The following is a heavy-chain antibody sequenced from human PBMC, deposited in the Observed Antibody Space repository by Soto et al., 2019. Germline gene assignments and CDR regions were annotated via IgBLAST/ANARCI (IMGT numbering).Heavy chain of an antibody. CDR1: GYTFTSYG. D-gene: IGHD3-10*01. CDR3: ARGVLLWFGEFREYYYYYGMDV. J-gene: IGHJ6*02. CDR2: ISAYNGNT. Sequence: GASVKVSCKASGYTFTSYGISWARQAPGQGLEWMGWISAYNGNTNYAQKLQGRVTMTTDTSTSTAYMELRSLRSDDTAVYYCARGVLLWFGEFREYYYYYGMDVWGQGTTVNVSS. V-gene: IGHV1-18*01.